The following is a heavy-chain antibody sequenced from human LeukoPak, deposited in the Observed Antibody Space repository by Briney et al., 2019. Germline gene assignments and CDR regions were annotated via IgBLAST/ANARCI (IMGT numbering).Heavy chain of an antibody. CDR2: IKQDGSEK. CDR3: ARSLFTLYDAFDI. V-gene: IGHV3-7*01. CDR1: GFTFSNYW. J-gene: IGHJ3*02. Sequence: GGSLRLSCAASGFTFSNYWMSWVRQAPGKGLEWVANIKQDGSEKYYVDSVKGRFTISRDNAKNSLYLQMNSLRAEDTAVYYCARSLFTLYDAFDIWGQGTMVTVSS.